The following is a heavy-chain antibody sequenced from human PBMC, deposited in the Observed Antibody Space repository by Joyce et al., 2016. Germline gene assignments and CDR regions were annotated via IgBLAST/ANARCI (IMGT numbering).Heavy chain of an antibody. D-gene: IGHD1-26*01. V-gene: IGHV3-15*01. CDR3: TTPYTGSRWAFAI. CDR1: GFTFNNAG. J-gene: IGHJ3*02. CDR2: IKTRTEGGTT. Sequence: EVQLVESGGGLVKPGGSLRLSCAASGFTFNNAGKSWVRQAPGKGLEWVGHIKTRTEGGTTDYAAPVKGRFTISRDDSENTLYLQMNSLRTEDTAVYYCTTPYTGSRWAFAIWGQGTMVTVSS.